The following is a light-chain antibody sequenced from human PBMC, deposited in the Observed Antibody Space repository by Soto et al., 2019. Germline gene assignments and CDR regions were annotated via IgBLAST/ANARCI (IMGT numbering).Light chain of an antibody. CDR2: WAS. V-gene: IGKV4-1*01. CDR1: QSVLYSSHNKNY. Sequence: DIVLTQSPDSLAVSLGERATINCKSSQSVLYSSHNKNYLAWYQQKPGQPPKLLIYWASSRESGVPDRFSGSGSGTDFTLTISSLQAEDVAVYSCQQYYSTPWTFGQGTKVEIK. J-gene: IGKJ1*01. CDR3: QQYYSTPWT.